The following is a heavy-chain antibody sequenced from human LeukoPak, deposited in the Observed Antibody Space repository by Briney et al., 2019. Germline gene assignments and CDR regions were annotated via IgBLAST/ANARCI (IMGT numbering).Heavy chain of an antibody. CDR3: ASDPYGSVTSLSDY. Sequence: GGSLRLSCAASGFTFSSYSMNWVRQAPGKGLEWVSSISSSSSYIYYADSVKGRFTISRDNTRNSLYLQMNSLRAEDTAVYYCASDPYGSVTSLSDYRGQGTLVTVSS. J-gene: IGHJ4*02. D-gene: IGHD3-10*01. V-gene: IGHV3-21*01. CDR1: GFTFSSYS. CDR2: ISSSSSYI.